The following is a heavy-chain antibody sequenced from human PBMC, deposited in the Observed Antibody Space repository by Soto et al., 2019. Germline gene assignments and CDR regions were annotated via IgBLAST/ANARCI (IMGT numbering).Heavy chain of an antibody. Sequence: HPGGSLRLSCAASGITFSSYAMNWVRQAPGKGLEWVSTISGSGGSTYYADSVKGRFTISRDNSKNTLYLQMNSLRAEDTAVYYCVKGGYCTGGNCYANYYYYYGMDVWGHGTTVTVSS. CDR3: VKGGYCTGGNCYANYYYYYGMDV. J-gene: IGHJ6*02. D-gene: IGHD2-15*01. CDR2: ISGSGGST. V-gene: IGHV3-23*01. CDR1: GITFSSYA.